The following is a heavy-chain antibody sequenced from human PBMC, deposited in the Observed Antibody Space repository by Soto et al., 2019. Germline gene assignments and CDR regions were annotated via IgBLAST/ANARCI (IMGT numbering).Heavy chain of an antibody. CDR1: GYTFTASY. CDR3: ARDSGHYYRSDAFDK. V-gene: IGHV1-46*01. CDR2: IDPSGGST. J-gene: IGHJ3*02. D-gene: IGHD1-26*01. Sequence: ASVKVSCKASGYTFTASYMHWVRQAPGQGLEWMGIIDPSGGSTSYSQKFQGRVTMTRDTSTSAVYMELNSLRSEDTAVFYCARDSGHYYRSDAFDKWGQGTMVTVSS.